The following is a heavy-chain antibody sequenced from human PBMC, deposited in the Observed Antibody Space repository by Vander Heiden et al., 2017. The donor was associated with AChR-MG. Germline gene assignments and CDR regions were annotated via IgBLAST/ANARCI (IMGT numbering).Heavy chain of an antibody. Sequence: QVQLQQWGAGLLKPSETLSLTCAVYGGSFSGYYWSWIRQPPGKGLEGIGEINHSGSTNDNPSLKSRVTISVDTSKNQFSLKLSSVTAADTAVYYCARVSDLPGCSGGSCYRGGAFDIWGQGTMVTVSS. CDR1: GGSFSGYY. V-gene: IGHV4-34*01. CDR2: INHSGST. J-gene: IGHJ3*02. CDR3: ARVSDLPGCSGGSCYRGGAFDI. D-gene: IGHD2-15*01.